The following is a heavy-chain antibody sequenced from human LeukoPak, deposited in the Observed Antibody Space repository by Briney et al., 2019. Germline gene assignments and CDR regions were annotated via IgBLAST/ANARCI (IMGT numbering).Heavy chain of an antibody. D-gene: IGHD3-22*01. V-gene: IGHV4-59*08. Sequence: SETLSLTCTVSGGSISSYYWSWIRQPPGKGLEWIGYIYYSGSTNYNPSLKSRVTISVDTSKNQFSLKLSSVTAADTAVYYCARTSSGYYWDFDYWGQGALVTVSS. CDR2: IYYSGST. CDR1: GGSISSYY. CDR3: ARTSSGYYWDFDY. J-gene: IGHJ4*02.